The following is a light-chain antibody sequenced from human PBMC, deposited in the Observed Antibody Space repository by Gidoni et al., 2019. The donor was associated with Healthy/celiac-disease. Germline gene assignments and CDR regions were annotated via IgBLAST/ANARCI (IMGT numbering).Light chain of an antibody. Sequence: IVLTQSPATLSLSPGERATLPCRASQSVSSYLAWYQQKPGQAPRLLIYDASNRATGIPARCSGSGSGTDFTLTISSLEPEDFAVYYCQQRSNWPLTFGGGTKVEIK. CDR3: QQRSNWPLT. V-gene: IGKV3-11*01. CDR2: DAS. J-gene: IGKJ4*01. CDR1: QSVSSY.